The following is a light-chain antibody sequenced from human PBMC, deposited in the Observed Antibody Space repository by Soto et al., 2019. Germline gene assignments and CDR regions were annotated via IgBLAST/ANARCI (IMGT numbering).Light chain of an antibody. Sequence: EIVLTHSQATLSLSPGQRATLSCRASQRVSTYLAWYQQKPGHATRLLIYDASTRATGIPARFSGSGSGTDFTLTICRLEHEDFAVYDCQQRSNWPPACTFGQGTKVEIK. CDR2: DAS. CDR1: QRVSTY. CDR3: QQRSNWPPACT. J-gene: IGKJ1*01. V-gene: IGKV3-11*01.